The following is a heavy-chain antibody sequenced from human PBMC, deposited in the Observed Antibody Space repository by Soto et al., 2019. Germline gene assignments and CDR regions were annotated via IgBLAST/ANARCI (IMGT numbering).Heavy chain of an antibody. CDR3: ARQYSRSSSGLSN. V-gene: IGHV3-33*01. D-gene: IGHD6-6*01. CDR2: IWNDGSDK. J-gene: IGHJ4*02. CDR1: GFTFSSYG. Sequence: EGSLRLSCAASGFTFSSYGMHWVRQAPGKGLEWVAVIWNDGSDKYYADSVKGRFTISRDNSQNTLYLLMNSLRADDTAVYYCARQYSRSSSGLSNWGQGTLVTVSS.